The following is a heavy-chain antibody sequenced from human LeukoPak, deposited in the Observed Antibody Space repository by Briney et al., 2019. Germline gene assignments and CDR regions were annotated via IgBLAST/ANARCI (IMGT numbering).Heavy chain of an antibody. CDR2: INPRGGTI. CDR1: GYTFTSYH. Sequence: ASVKVSCKASGYTFTSYHLHWVRQAPGQGLEWMGIINPRGGTITYAQKFQGRVTVTTDTSTSPVYMDLSSLSSEDTAVYYCTRGGSRPQGAFDIWGQGTMVTVSS. J-gene: IGHJ3*02. CDR3: TRGGSRPQGAFDI. V-gene: IGHV1-46*03. D-gene: IGHD6-6*01.